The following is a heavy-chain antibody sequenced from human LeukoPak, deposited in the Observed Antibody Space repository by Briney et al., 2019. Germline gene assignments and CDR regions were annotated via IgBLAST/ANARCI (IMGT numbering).Heavy chain of an antibody. Sequence: ASVKVSCKVSGYTLTELSMHWVRQAPGKGLEWMGGFDPEDGETIYAQKFQGRVTMTEDTSTDTAYMELSSLRSEDTAVYCCATDSTYYYMDVSSKGTTVTVSS. J-gene: IGHJ6*03. CDR3: ATDSTYYYMDV. D-gene: IGHD2-2*01. V-gene: IGHV1-24*01. CDR2: FDPEDGET. CDR1: GYTLTELS.